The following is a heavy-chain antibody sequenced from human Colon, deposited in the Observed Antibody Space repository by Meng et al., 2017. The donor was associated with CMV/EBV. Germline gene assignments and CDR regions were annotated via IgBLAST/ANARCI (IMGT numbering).Heavy chain of an antibody. J-gene: IGHJ6*02. D-gene: IGHD2-15*01. V-gene: IGHV3-74*01. CDR3: AKREYCSGSSCYTLNYYYYAVDV. Sequence: GESLKISCAASGFTFSSYWMHWVRQAPGKGLVWVSRINSDGSSTSYADSVKGRFTISRDNSKSTLYLQINSPRVEDTAVYYCAKREYCSGSSCYTLNYYYYAVDVWGQGTTVTVSS. CDR1: GFTFSSYW. CDR2: INSDGSST.